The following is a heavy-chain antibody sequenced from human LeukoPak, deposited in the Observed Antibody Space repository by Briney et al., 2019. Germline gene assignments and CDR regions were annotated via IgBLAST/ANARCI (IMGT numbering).Heavy chain of an antibody. J-gene: IGHJ4*02. Sequence: SETLSLTCTVSGGSISSGDYYWSWIRQPPGKGLEWIGYIYYSGSTYYNPSLKSRVTISADTSKNQFSLKLSSVTAADTAVYYCASSIAAAGTSFDYWGQGTLVTVSS. CDR3: ASSIAAAGTSFDY. CDR2: IYYSGST. D-gene: IGHD6-13*01. CDR1: GGSISSGDYY. V-gene: IGHV4-30-4*01.